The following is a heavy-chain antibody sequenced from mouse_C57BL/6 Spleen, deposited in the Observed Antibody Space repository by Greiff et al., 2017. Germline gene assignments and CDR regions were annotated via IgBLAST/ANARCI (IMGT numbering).Heavy chain of an antibody. Sequence: VQLQQSGAELVKPGASVKMSCKASGYTFTSYWITWVKQRPGQGLEWIGDIYPGSGSTNYNEKFKSKATLTVDTSSSTAYMQLSSLTSEDSAVYYCARGVTGTDYYAMDYWGKGTSVTVSS. CDR2: IYPGSGST. J-gene: IGHJ4*01. CDR3: ARGVTGTDYYAMDY. D-gene: IGHD4-1*01. V-gene: IGHV1-55*01. CDR1: GYTFTSYW.